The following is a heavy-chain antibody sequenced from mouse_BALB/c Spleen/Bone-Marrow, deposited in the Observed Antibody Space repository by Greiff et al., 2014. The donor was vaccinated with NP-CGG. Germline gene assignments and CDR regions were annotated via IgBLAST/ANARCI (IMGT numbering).Heavy chain of an antibody. CDR1: GYTFTSYY. V-gene: IGHV1S81*02. Sequence: VQLQQSGAELVKPGASVKLSCKASGYTFTSYYMYWVKQRPGQGLEWIGEINPSNGGTNFSEKFKSKAALTVDKSSSTAYMQLSSLTSEDSAVYYCTRSNGNWFAYWGQGTLVTVSA. CDR3: TRSNGNWFAY. CDR2: INPSNGGT. D-gene: IGHD2-1*01. J-gene: IGHJ3*01.